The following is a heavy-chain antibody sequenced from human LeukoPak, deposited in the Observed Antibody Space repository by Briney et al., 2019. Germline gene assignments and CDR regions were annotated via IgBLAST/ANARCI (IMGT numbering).Heavy chain of an antibody. CDR1: GYSFTSYW. CDR2: IYPGDSDT. J-gene: IGHJ3*02. D-gene: IGHD6-6*01. CDR3: ARSTPSIAESSAFDI. V-gene: IGHV5-51*01. Sequence: GESLKISCKGSGYSFTSYWIGWVRQTPGKGLEWMGIIYPGDSDTRYSPSFQGQVTISADKSISTAYLQWSSLKASDTAMYHCARSTPSIAESSAFDIWGQGTMVTVSS.